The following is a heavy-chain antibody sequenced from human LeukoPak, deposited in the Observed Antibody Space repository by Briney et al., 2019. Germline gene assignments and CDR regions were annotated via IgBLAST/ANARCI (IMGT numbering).Heavy chain of an antibody. D-gene: IGHD3-9*01. CDR2: LYYSGST. J-gene: IGHJ4*02. CDR1: GGSISSSSYY. V-gene: IGHV4-39*01. Sequence: PSETLSLTCTVSGGSISSSSYYWGWIRQPPGKGLEWIGSLYYSGSTYYNPSLKSRVTMSVDTSKKQFSLKLSSVTAADTAVYYCARLSPYYDILTGSSYYFDYWGQGTLVTVSS. CDR3: ARLSPYYDILTGSSYYFDY.